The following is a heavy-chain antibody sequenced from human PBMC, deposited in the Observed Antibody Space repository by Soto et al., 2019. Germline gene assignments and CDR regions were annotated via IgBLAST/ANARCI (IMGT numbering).Heavy chain of an antibody. D-gene: IGHD2-21*01. CDR3: ARLVVVAPVANV. Sequence: SETLSLTSSVSGGSVSYNSYYWGWIRQTPGKGLAWVGGIFYTGTTYYSPSLKDRVSISVDTSKNSFSLNLTSVTAADTAVYFCARLVVVAPVANVWGQGALVTVSS. CDR1: GGSVSYNSYY. J-gene: IGHJ4*02. V-gene: IGHV4-39*01. CDR2: IFYTGTT.